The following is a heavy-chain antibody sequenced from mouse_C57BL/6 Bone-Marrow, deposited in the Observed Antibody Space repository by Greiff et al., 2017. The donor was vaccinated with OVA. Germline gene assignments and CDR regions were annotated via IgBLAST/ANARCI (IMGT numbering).Heavy chain of an antibody. CDR1: GFNIKDYY. CDR2: IDPEDGDT. V-gene: IGHV14-2*01. Sequence: VQLQQSGPELVKPGASVKLSCTASGFNIKDYYMHWVKQRTEQGLEWIGRIDPEDGDTKYAPKFQGKATITADTSSNTAYLQLSSLTSEDTAVYYCADGSSLYWYFDVWGTGTTVTVSS. CDR3: ADGSSLYWYFDV. D-gene: IGHD1-1*01. J-gene: IGHJ1*03.